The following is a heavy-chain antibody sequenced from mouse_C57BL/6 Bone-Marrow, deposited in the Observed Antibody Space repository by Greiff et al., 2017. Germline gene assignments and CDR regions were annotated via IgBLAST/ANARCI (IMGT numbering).Heavy chain of an antibody. CDR2: INPSSGYT. CDR3: ATSTKWYFDV. J-gene: IGHJ1*03. Sequence: LVESGAELARPGASVKMSCKASGYTFTSYTMHWVKQRPGQGLEWIGYINPSSGYTKYNQKFKDKATLTADKSSSTAYMQLSSLTSEDSAVYYCATSTKWYFDVWGTGTTGTVSS. CDR1: GYTFTSYT. V-gene: IGHV1-4*01. D-gene: IGHD2-1*01.